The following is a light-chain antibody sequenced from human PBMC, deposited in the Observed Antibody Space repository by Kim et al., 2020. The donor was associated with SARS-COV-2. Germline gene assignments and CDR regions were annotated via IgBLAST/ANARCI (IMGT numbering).Light chain of an antibody. Sequence: EIVLTQSPATLSLSPGERATLSCRASQSVRGFLAWYQQKPGQAPRLLIYDTSKRATDVPARFSGSGSGTDFTLTITSLEPEDFAVYYCQQRNNWPRVTFGQGTRVEIK. CDR1: QSVRGF. CDR3: QQRNNWPRVT. J-gene: IGKJ1*01. CDR2: DTS. V-gene: IGKV3-11*01.